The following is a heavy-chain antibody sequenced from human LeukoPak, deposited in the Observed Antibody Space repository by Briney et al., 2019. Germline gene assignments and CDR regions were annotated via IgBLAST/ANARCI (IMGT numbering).Heavy chain of an antibody. Sequence: GESLKISCQGSGSSFTSYWIGWVRQMPGKGLEWMGIIYPGDSDTRYSPSFQGQVTISADKSISTAYLQWSSLKASDTAMYYCARLGAYCSSTSCYTKAPTGFDPWGQGTLVTVSS. D-gene: IGHD2-2*02. CDR3: ARLGAYCSSTSCYTKAPTGFDP. CDR1: GSSFTSYW. J-gene: IGHJ5*02. V-gene: IGHV5-51*01. CDR2: IYPGDSDT.